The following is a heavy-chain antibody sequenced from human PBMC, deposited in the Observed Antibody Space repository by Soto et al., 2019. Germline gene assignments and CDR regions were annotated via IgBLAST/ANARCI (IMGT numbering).Heavy chain of an antibody. V-gene: IGHV4-34*01. D-gene: IGHD1-26*01. CDR2: INHSGSA. J-gene: IGHJ4*02. CDR1: GGSFSGYI. CDR3: ARGLITGSQYSGGWYYFDS. Sequence: QVQLQQSGAGLLKPSETLSLTCDVYGGSFSGYIWTWIRQTPGKGQQWIGQINHSGSANYNPSLKSRVTISVHTSYSQFSLELSSVTAADTAVYYCARGLITGSQYSGGWYYFDSWGQGTQVTVSS.